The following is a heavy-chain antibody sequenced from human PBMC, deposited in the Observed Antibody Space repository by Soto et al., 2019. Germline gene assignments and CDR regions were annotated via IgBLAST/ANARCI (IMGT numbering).Heavy chain of an antibody. V-gene: IGHV3-21*01. D-gene: IGHD2-2*01. Sequence: GGSLRLSCAASGFTFSSYSMNWVRQAPGKGLEWVSSISSSSSYIYYADSVKGRFTISRDNAKNSLYLQMNSLRAEDTAVYYCAGPMDQYASDAFDIWGQGTMVTVSS. J-gene: IGHJ3*02. CDR3: AGPMDQYASDAFDI. CDR2: ISSSSSYI. CDR1: GFTFSSYS.